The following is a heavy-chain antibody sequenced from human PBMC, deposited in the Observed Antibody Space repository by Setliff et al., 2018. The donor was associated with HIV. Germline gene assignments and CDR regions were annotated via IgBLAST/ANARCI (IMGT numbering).Heavy chain of an antibody. V-gene: IGHV5-51*01. CDR1: GFNFLAHW. CDR2: VYPGDPDT. J-gene: IGHJ4*02. Sequence: GVSLKISCQCSGFNFLAHWIGWVRQVPEKGLEWMGIVYPGDPDTRYNPSFEGQVTVSADKTITTAYLQLTSLKASDTAMYFCARLPYYVSGGVFDHWGKGTLVTVSS. D-gene: IGHD3-10*01. CDR3: ARLPYYVSGGVFDH.